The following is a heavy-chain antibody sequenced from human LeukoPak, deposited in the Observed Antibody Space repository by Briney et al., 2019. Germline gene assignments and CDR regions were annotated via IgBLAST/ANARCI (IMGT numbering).Heavy chain of an antibody. V-gene: IGHV4-4*07. Sequence: PSETLSLTCTVSGGSISSYYWSWIRQPAGKGLDWIGRIYTSGSTNYNPSLKSRVTMSVDTSKNQFSLNLSSVTAADTAVYFCARDRYYYDSSSYYHLDYWGQGTLVTVSS. D-gene: IGHD3-22*01. J-gene: IGHJ4*02. CDR1: GGSISSYY. CDR3: ARDRYYYDSSSYYHLDY. CDR2: IYTSGST.